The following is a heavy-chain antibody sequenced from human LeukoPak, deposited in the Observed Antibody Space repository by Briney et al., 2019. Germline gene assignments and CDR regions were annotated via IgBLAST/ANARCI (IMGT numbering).Heavy chain of an antibody. J-gene: IGHJ4*02. CDR2: IRSKAYGGTT. D-gene: IGHD6-13*01. Sequence: GGPLRLSCTASGFTFGDYAMSWVRQARGRGLEWVGFIRSKAYGGTTEYAASVKGRFTISRDDSKSIAYLQMNSLKTEDTAVYYCTRDREYSSSWFDCWGQGALVTVSS. CDR1: GFTFGDYA. V-gene: IGHV3-49*04. CDR3: TRDREYSSSWFDC.